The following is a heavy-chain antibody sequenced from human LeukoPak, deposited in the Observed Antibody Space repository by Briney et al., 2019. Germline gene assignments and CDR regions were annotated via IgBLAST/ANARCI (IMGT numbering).Heavy chain of an antibody. J-gene: IGHJ6*03. CDR1: GYTFTGYY. Sequence: GASVKVSCKASGYTFTGYYMHWVRQAPGQGLEWMGWINPNSGGTNYAQKFQGRVTMTRDTSISTAYMELSRLRSDDTAVYYCARGIQYYYYYYYYMDVWGKGTTVTVSS. V-gene: IGHV1-2*02. CDR3: ARGIQYYYYYYYYMDV. CDR2: INPNSGGT.